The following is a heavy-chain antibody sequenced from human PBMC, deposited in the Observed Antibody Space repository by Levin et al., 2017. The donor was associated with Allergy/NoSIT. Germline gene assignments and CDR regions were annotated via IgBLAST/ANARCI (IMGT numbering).Heavy chain of an antibody. V-gene: IGHV4-39*07. Sequence: SETLSLTCNVSGASITSSSYYWGWIRQPPGKGLEWIGHIYYYGSTYYNPSLKSRVIISVDTSKNQFSLRLSSVTAADTAVYYCARRVLVSAATFDYWGQGTLVTISS. CDR1: GASITSSSYY. J-gene: IGHJ4*02. CDR2: IYYYGST. CDR3: ARRVLVSAATFDY. D-gene: IGHD2-15*01.